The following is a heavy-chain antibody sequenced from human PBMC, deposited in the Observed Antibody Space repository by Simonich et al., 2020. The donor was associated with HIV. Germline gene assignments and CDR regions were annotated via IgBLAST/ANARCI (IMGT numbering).Heavy chain of an antibody. D-gene: IGHD3-22*01. V-gene: IGHV1-24*01. J-gene: IGHJ3*01. Sequence: QVQLVQSGAEVKKPGASVKVSCKVSGYTLTELSMHWGRQAPGKGVEWRGRVNPKDGETIYAQKVQGRVTMTEDSSTDTAHMELSSLTSEDTAVYFCAAVKYYYDSSGFSYDGVDVWGQGTMVTVSS. CDR1: GYTLTELS. CDR3: AAVKYYYDSSGFSYDGVDV. CDR2: VNPKDGET.